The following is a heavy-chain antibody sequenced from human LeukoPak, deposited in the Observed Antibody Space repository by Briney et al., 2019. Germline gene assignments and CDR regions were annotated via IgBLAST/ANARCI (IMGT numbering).Heavy chain of an antibody. D-gene: IGHD3-22*01. CDR2: IYLSGLSTSGST. J-gene: IGHJ5*02. Sequence: PSETLSLTCTVAGASLNNYHWTWIRQPAGKGLEWIGRIYLSGLSTSGSTNYNPSLSSRVTMSLDTSKKQFFLNLTSVTAADTAVYYCTRGYFESSGHNSYAPWGQGTLVTVSS. CDR1: GASLNNYH. V-gene: IGHV4-4*07. CDR3: TRGYFESSGHNSYAP.